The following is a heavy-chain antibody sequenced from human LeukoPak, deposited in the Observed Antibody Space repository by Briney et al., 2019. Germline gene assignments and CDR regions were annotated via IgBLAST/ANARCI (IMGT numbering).Heavy chain of an antibody. J-gene: IGHJ4*02. V-gene: IGHV4-34*01. CDR2: INHSGST. D-gene: IGHD3-9*01. CDR3: ARAVSYYDILTGYYRPPNFDY. CDR1: GGSFSGYY. Sequence: SETLSLTCAVYGGSFSGYYWSWIRQPPGKGLEWIGEINHSGSTNYNPSLKSRVTISVDTSKNQFSLKLSSVTAADTAVYYCARAVSYYDILTGYYRPPNFDYWGQGTLVTVSS.